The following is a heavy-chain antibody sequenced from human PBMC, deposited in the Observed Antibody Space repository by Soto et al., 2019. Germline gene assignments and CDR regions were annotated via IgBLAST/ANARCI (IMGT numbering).Heavy chain of an antibody. V-gene: IGHV1-18*01. D-gene: IGHD3-10*01. CDR3: ASGNLWFGELYPDY. J-gene: IGHJ4*02. CDR1: GYTFTSYG. Sequence: ASVKVSCKASGYTFTSYGISWVRQAPGQGLEWMGWISAYNGNTNYAQKLQGRVTMTTDASTSTAYMELRSLRSDDTAVYYCASGNLWFGELYPDYWGQGTLVTDSS. CDR2: ISAYNGNT.